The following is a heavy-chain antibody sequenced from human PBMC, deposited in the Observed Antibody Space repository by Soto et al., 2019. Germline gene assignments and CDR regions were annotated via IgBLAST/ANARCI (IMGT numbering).Heavy chain of an antibody. CDR3: ARGGGVGVAGSAAFDM. CDR2: INPATGAA. CDR1: GYHVTAYY. J-gene: IGHJ3*02. D-gene: IGHD3-3*01. V-gene: IGHV1-2*02. Sequence: QLHLVQSGAVVKKPGASVTVSCSASGYHVTAYYMHWVRQAPGRGLEWMGGINPATGAAKYTQTFQGRVTMTRATSTSTVFKELSGLTSGDTAVFYCARGGGVGVAGSAAFDMWGQGTLVTVSS.